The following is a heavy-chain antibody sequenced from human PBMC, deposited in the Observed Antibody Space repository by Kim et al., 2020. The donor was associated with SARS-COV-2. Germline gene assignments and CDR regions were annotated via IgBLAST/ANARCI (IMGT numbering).Heavy chain of an antibody. V-gene: IGHV4-59*01. CDR3: ARKVPAAFLYFDY. D-gene: IGHD2-2*01. Sequence: YNPSRKSRVTISVDTSKNQFSLKLSSVTAADTAVYYCARKVPAAFLYFDYWGQGTLVTVSS. J-gene: IGHJ4*02.